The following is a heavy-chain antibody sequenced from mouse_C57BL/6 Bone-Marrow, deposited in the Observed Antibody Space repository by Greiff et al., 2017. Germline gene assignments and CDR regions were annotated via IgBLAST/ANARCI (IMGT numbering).Heavy chain of an antibody. V-gene: IGHV2-2*01. CDR3: ARPEPPY. Sequence: VQRVESGPGLVQPSQSLSITCTVSGFSLTSYGVHWVRQSPGTGLEWLGVIWSGGSTDYNAAFISRLSISKDNSKSQVFFKMNSLQADDTAIYYCARPEPPYWGQGTTLTVSS. J-gene: IGHJ2*01. CDR2: IWSGGST. CDR1: GFSLTSYG.